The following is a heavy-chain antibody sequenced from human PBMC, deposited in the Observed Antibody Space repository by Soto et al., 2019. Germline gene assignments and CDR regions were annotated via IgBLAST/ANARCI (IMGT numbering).Heavy chain of an antibody. D-gene: IGHD6-19*01. CDR2: IVQDGST. V-gene: IGHV3-23*01. CDR1: GFTFTTYS. CDR3: AKGPDSGWYTGTSYMDV. J-gene: IGHJ6*03. Sequence: GGSLRLSCAASGFTFTTYSLSWVRQAPGKGPEWVSGIVQDGSTKYADSVRGRFTISRDNSKNTLYLQMNSLRAEDTAVYYCAKGPDSGWYTGTSYMDVWGKGTTVTVSS.